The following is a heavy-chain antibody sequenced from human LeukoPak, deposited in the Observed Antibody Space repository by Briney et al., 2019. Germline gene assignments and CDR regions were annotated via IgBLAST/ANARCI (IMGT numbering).Heavy chain of an antibody. V-gene: IGHV4-59*01. CDR1: GGSISSYY. CDR3: ARGVTDFDY. J-gene: IGHJ4*02. Sequence: SETLSLTCTVSGGSISSYYWSRIRQPPGKGLEWIGYIYYSGSTNYNPSLKSRVTISVDTSKNQFSLKLSSVTAADTAVYYCARGVTDFDYWGQGTLVTVSS. CDR2: IYYSGST. D-gene: IGHD2-21*02.